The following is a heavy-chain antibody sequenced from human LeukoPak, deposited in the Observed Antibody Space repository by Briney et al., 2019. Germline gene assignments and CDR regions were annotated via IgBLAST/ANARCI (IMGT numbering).Heavy chain of an antibody. D-gene: IGHD3-10*01. CDR2: INPNSGAT. J-gene: IGHJ4*02. V-gene: IGHV1-2*02. CDR3: ARDLSRADYGSGTYHIDS. Sequence: ASVKVSCKASRYTFTGYYMHWVRQAPGQGLEWMGWINPNSGATNYAQNFQGRVTMTRDTSITTAYMDLSSLTPDDTAVYYCARDLSRADYGSGTYHIDSWGQGTLVTVSS. CDR1: RYTFTGYY.